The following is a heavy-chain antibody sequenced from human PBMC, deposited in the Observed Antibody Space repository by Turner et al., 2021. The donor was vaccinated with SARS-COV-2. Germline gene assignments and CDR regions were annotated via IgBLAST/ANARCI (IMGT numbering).Heavy chain of an antibody. CDR3: ARDSGGGLEPFDY. Sequence: EVQLVESGGGLVQSGGSLRLSCVASGFTFSSNSMNWVRQAPGKGLGWVSYLCNSSSNVYYAGSGEGRFTNSRDNAKNSLYLQMNSLGAEETAVYYCARDSGGGLEPFDYWGQGTLVTVSS. J-gene: IGHJ4*02. V-gene: IGHV3-48*01. D-gene: IGHD1-1*01. CDR1: GFTFSSNS. CDR2: LCNSSSNV.